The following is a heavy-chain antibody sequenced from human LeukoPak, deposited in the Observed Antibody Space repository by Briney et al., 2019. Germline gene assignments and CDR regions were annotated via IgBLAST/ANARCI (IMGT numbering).Heavy chain of an antibody. CDR2: IYYSGST. CDR1: GGSISSSSYY. D-gene: IGHD3-9*01. V-gene: IGHV4-39*01. Sequence: SETLSLTCTVSGGSISSSSYYWGWIRQPPGKGLEWIGSIYYSGSTYYNPSLKSRVTISVNTSKNQFFLKLSPVTAGDTAVYYCARRRYLDYWGQGTLVTVSS. J-gene: IGHJ4*02. CDR3: ARRRYLDY.